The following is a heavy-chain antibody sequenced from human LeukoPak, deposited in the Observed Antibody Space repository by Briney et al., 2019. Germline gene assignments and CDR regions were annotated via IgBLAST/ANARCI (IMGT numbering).Heavy chain of an antibody. D-gene: IGHD2-21*01. V-gene: IGHV3-53*01. CDR1: VFSDTRHY. J-gene: IGHJ6*04. CDR2: IYRGCRT. Sequence: PGGSERLSCAAWVFSDTRHYMHGVREARGKGLEWVSFIYRGCRTFPGGCVGDRFSISREDSKNTVSLKINTLRVEDSAVYYCAREPPIMRLTEWDCYFDVWGKGTSVTVSS. CDR3: AREPPIMRLTEWDCYFDV.